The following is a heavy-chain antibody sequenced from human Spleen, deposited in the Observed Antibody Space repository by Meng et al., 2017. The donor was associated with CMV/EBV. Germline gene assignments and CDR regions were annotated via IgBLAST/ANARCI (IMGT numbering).Heavy chain of an antibody. V-gene: IGHV1-18*01. CDR3: VRDWECIARSDFFDI. D-gene: IGHD1-26*01. J-gene: IGHJ3*02. CDR2: VSGCDGET. Sequence: ASVKVSCKASGYTFSSYGISWVRQAPGQGLEWMGWVSGCDGETNYAQEIKGRVTMTTDTSTSTVYMELRSLRSDDTAVYYCVRDWECIARSDFFDIWGQGTTVTVSS. CDR1: GYTFSSYG.